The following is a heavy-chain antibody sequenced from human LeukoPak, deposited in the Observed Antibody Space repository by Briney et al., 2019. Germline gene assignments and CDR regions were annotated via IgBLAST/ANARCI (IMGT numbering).Heavy chain of an antibody. Sequence: SETLSLTCTVSGGSISSYHWSWIRQPPGKGLEWIGYIYDGGRTNYNPSLKSRVTISVDTSKNQFSLKVSSVTAADTAVYYCARHSLKLVDADFDYWGQGTLVTV. V-gene: IGHV4-59*08. D-gene: IGHD3-16*02. CDR2: IYDGGRT. CDR1: GGSISSYH. CDR3: ARHSLKLVDADFDY. J-gene: IGHJ4*02.